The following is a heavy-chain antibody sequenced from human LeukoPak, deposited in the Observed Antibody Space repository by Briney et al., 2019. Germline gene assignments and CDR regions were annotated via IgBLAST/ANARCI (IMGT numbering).Heavy chain of an antibody. CDR1: GFPFSSYS. D-gene: IGHD6-25*01. J-gene: IGHJ4*02. V-gene: IGHV3-48*04. Sequence: GGSLRLSCAASGFPFSSYSMNWVRQAPGKGLEWLSYISGSSNPIYYADSVKGRFTISRDNAKNSLYLQMNSLRAEDTAVYYCARARHLTEDGYDYWGQGILVTVSS. CDR2: ISGSSNPI. CDR3: ARARHLTEDGYDY.